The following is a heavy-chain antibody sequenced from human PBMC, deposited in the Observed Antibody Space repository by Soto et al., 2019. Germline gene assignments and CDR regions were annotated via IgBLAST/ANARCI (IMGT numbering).Heavy chain of an antibody. CDR1: GFSLSTSGVG. J-gene: IGHJ6*02. Sequence: QITLKESGPTLVKPTQTLTLTCTFSGFSLSTSGVGVGWIRQPPGKALEWLALIYWDDDKRYSPSLKTILTITKDNSNNQVVLTMTNMDPVDTATYYGAHRLDDILGYGIDVWGQGTTVTVSS. CDR3: AHRLDDILGYGIDV. D-gene: IGHD3-9*01. V-gene: IGHV2-5*02. CDR2: IYWDDDK.